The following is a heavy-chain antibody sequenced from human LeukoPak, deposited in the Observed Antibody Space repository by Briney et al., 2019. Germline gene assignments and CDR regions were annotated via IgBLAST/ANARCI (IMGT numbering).Heavy chain of an antibody. CDR2: INTNTGNP. D-gene: IGHD1-1*01. V-gene: IGHV7-4-1*02. Sequence: ASVKVSCKASGYTFTSYAMNWVRQAPGQGLEWMGWINTNTGNPTYAQGFTGRFVFSLDTSVSTAYLQISSLKAEDTAVYYCAWGTPNYYYYYGMDVWGQGTTVTVSS. CDR1: GYTFTSYA. J-gene: IGHJ6*02. CDR3: AWGTPNYYYYYGMDV.